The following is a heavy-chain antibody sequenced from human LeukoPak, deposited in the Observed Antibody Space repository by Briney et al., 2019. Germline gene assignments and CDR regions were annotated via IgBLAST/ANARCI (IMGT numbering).Heavy chain of an antibody. Sequence: GASVKVSCKASGYTFTGYYIHWVRQAPGEGLGWMGWINPNSGGTNSAQKFQGRVTMTRDTSISTAYMELSRLRSDDTAVYYCARVDDSGWYIWRDYWGQGTLVTVSS. CDR3: ARVDDSGWYIWRDY. D-gene: IGHD6-19*01. CDR2: INPNSGGT. J-gene: IGHJ4*02. CDR1: GYTFTGYY. V-gene: IGHV1-2*02.